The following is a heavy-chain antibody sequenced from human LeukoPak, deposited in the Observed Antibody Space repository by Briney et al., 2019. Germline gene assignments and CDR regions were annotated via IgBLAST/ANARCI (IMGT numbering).Heavy chain of an antibody. J-gene: IGHJ6*03. Sequence: GRSLRLSCAASGFTFSSYGMHWVRQAPGKGLEWVAVRSYDGSNKYYADSVKGRFTISRDNSKNTLYLQMNSLRTEDTAVYYCAKGDCSSTSCPPDYYYYYYMDVWGKGTTVTVSS. D-gene: IGHD2-2*01. CDR3: AKGDCSSTSCPPDYYYYYYMDV. CDR2: RSYDGSNK. V-gene: IGHV3-30*18. CDR1: GFTFSSYG.